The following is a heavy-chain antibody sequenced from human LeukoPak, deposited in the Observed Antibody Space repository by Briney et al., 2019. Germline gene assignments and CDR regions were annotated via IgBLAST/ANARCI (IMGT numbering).Heavy chain of an antibody. Sequence: PSETLSLTCAVYGGSFSGYYWSWIRQPPGKGLEWIGEINHSGSTNYNPSLKSRVTISVDTSKNQFSLKLSSVTAADTAVYYCARVRPNYYDRSPRNYFDYWGQGTLVTVSS. V-gene: IGHV4-34*01. D-gene: IGHD3-22*01. CDR1: GGSFSGYY. CDR2: INHSGST. CDR3: ARVRPNYYDRSPRNYFDY. J-gene: IGHJ4*02.